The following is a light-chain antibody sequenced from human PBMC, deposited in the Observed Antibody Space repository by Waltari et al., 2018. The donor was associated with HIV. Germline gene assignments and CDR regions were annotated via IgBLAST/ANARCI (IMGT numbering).Light chain of an antibody. J-gene: IGLJ2*01. CDR1: NSNIGTHE. CDR3: QSSDSTLSGSV. V-gene: IGLV1-40*01. CDR2: NTN. Sequence: QSVLTQPPSVSGAPGQWVTLSCTGGNSNIGTHEVHWYQQLPGTAPQLLIYNTNNRPSGVPDLFSGSKSGTSASLAITGLQAEDEADYYCQSSDSTLSGSVFGGGTKLTVL.